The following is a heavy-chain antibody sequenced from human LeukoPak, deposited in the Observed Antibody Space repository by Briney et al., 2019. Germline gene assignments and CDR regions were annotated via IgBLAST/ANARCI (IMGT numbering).Heavy chain of an antibody. D-gene: IGHD5-24*01. Sequence: GGSLRLSCAASGFTFSSYAMTWVRQAPGKGLEWVSGITGSVADGLRIDYTDSVKGRFTICRDNSKKMLYLQMNSLRAEDTAVYYCAKNENNYVAFFDSWGQGTLVTVS. CDR2: ITGSVADGLRI. V-gene: IGHV3-23*01. J-gene: IGHJ4*02. CDR1: GFTFSSYA. CDR3: AKNENNYVAFFDS.